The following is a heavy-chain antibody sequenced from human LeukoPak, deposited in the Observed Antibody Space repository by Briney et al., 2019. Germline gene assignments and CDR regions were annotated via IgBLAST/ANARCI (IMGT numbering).Heavy chain of an antibody. CDR1: GFTFSSYA. V-gene: IGHV3-23*01. D-gene: IGHD3-22*01. J-gene: IGHJ4*02. Sequence: GGSLRLSCAASGFTFSSYAMSWVRQAPGKGLEWVSVISGSGGSTYYADSVEGRFTISRGNSKNTLYLQMNSLRAEDTAVYYCAKRGYDRSGYYGYFDYWAQGTLVTVSS. CDR3: AKRGYDRSGYYGYFDY. CDR2: ISGSGGST.